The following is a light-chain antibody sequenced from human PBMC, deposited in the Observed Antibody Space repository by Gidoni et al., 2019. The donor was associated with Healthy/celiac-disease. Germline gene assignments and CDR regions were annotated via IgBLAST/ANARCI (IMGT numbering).Light chain of an antibody. CDR2: DAS. J-gene: IGKJ1*01. V-gene: IGKV3-11*01. Sequence: SLSPGERATLSCRASQSVSSYLAWYQQKPGQAPRLLIYDASNRATGIPARFSGSGSGTDFTLTIRSLAPEDFAVYYGQPRTNWPPEKTFGQGTKVEIK. CDR3: QPRTNWPPEKT. CDR1: QSVSSY.